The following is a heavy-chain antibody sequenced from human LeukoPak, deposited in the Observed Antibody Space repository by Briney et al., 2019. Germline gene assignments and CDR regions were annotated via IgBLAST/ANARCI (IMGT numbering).Heavy chain of an antibody. CDR1: GFTFSSFW. CDR2: IKQDGSEK. D-gene: IGHD5-12*01. J-gene: IGHJ4*02. V-gene: IGHV3-7*04. Sequence: GGSLRLSCAASGFTFSSFWMTWVRRAPGKGLEWVANIKQDGSEKYFLDSVKGRFTISRDNAKNSLYLQMSNLRVEDTALYYCAREGILRSFDYWGQGTLVVVSS. CDR3: AREGILRSFDY.